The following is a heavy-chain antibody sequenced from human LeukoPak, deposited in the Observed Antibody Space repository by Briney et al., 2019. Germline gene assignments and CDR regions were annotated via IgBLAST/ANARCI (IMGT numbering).Heavy chain of an antibody. J-gene: IGHJ4*02. CDR1: GFTFSNAW. D-gene: IGHD3-10*01. Sequence: GGSLRLSCAASGFTFSNAWMNWVRQAPGKGLEWVGRIKSKTDGGTTDYAAPVKGRFTISRDNSKNTLYLQMNSLRAEDTAVYYCAKDRLWFGEFIFDYWGQGTLVTVPS. V-gene: IGHV3-15*07. CDR2: IKSKTDGGTT. CDR3: AKDRLWFGEFIFDY.